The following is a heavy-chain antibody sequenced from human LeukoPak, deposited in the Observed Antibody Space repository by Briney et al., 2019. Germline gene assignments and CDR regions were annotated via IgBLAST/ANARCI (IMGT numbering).Heavy chain of an antibody. J-gene: IGHJ4*02. CDR1: GFTFSDYY. D-gene: IGHD4-23*01. CDR2: ISSSSSYT. V-gene: IGHV3-11*06. CDR3: ARDWTTLGY. Sequence: GGSLRLSCAASGFTFSDYYMSWIRQAPGKGLGWVSYISSSSSYTDYADSVKGRFTISRDNAKNSLYLQMNSLRAEDTAVYYCARDWTTLGYWGQGTLVTVSS.